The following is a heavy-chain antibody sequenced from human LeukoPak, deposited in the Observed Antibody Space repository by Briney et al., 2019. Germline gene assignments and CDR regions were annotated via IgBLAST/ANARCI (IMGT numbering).Heavy chain of an antibody. Sequence: GESLKISCKGSGYSFTSYWIGWVRQMPGKGLEWMGIIYPGDSDTRYSPSFQGQVTISADKSISTAYLQWSSLKASDIAMYYCARLPPGTPERHWDAFDIWGQGTMVTVSS. CDR2: IYPGDSDT. V-gene: IGHV5-51*01. D-gene: IGHD1-1*01. J-gene: IGHJ3*02. CDR3: ARLPPGTPERHWDAFDI. CDR1: GYSFTSYW.